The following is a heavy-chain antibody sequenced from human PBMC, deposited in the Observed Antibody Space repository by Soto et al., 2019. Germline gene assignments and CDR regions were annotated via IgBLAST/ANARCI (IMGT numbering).Heavy chain of an antibody. CDR2: ITYSGTST. Sequence: PGGSLRLSCAASGFTFSSYAMSWVRQAPGKGLEWVSTITYSGTSTYYADSVKGRFTITRDNSKNTLYMQMNSLRAEDTAVYYCAKDKGYSGYDYLLADYWGQGTLVTVSS. V-gene: IGHV3-23*01. CDR1: GFTFSSYA. J-gene: IGHJ4*02. CDR3: AKDKGYSGYDYLLADY. D-gene: IGHD5-12*01.